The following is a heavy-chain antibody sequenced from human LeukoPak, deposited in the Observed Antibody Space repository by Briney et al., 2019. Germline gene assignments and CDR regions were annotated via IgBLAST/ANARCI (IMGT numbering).Heavy chain of an antibody. Sequence: KASETLSLTCTVSGGSISSYYWSWIRQPPGKGLEWIGYIYYSGSTNYNPSLKSRVTISVDTSKNQFSLKLSSVTAADTAVYYCASVGYSNYYYYGMDVWGQGTTVTVSS. J-gene: IGHJ6*02. CDR2: IYYSGST. CDR3: ASVGYSNYYYYGMDV. D-gene: IGHD4-4*01. CDR1: GGSISSYY. V-gene: IGHV4-59*08.